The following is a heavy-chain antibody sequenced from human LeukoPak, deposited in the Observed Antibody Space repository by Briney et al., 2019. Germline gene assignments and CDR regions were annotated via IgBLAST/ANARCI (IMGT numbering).Heavy chain of an antibody. CDR2: IYYSGST. V-gene: IGHV4-59*01. Sequence: SETLSLTCTASGGSISSYYWSWIRQPPGKGLEWIGYIYYSGSTNYNPSLKSRVTISVDTSKNQFSLKLSSVTAADTAVYYCARGAKGDAFDIWGQGTMVTVSS. J-gene: IGHJ3*02. CDR3: ARGAKGDAFDI. CDR1: GGSISSYY.